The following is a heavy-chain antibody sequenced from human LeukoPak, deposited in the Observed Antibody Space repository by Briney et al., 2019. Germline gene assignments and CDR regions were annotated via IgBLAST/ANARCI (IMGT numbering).Heavy chain of an antibody. D-gene: IGHD4-11*01. CDR3: ARVYSNYGHYDY. CDR2: IYISGST. Sequence: SETLSLTCTVSGGSISSYYWSWIRQPAGKGLEWIGRIYISGSTNYNPSLKSRVTMSVDTSKNQFSLKLSSVTAADTAVYYCARVYSNYGHYDYWGQGTLVTVSS. V-gene: IGHV4-4*07. CDR1: GGSISSYY. J-gene: IGHJ4*02.